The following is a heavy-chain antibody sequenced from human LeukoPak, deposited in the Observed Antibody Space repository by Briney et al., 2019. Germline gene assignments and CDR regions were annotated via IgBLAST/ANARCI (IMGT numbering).Heavy chain of an antibody. CDR2: INSDGSST. V-gene: IGHV3-74*01. Sequence: GGSLRLSCAASGFTFSSYWMHWVRQAPGKGLVWVSRINSDGSSTSYADSVKGRFTISRDNAKNTLYLQMNSLRAEDTAVYYCASGLVGRDGYNSFYWGQGTLVTVSS. D-gene: IGHD5-24*01. J-gene: IGHJ4*02. CDR3: ASGLVGRDGYNSFY. CDR1: GFTFSSYW.